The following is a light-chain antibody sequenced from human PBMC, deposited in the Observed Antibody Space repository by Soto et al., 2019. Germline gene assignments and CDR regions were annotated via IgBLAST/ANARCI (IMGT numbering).Light chain of an antibody. Sequence: EIVLTQSPGTLSLSPGKRATLSFSASQSVSNFLAWYQQKPGQAPRLLIYDTSNRATGIPARFSGSGSGTDFTLTISNLEPEDFAVYYCQQHSHWPPWTFGQGTKVDIK. CDR2: DTS. V-gene: IGKV3-11*01. J-gene: IGKJ1*01. CDR3: QQHSHWPPWT. CDR1: QSVSNF.